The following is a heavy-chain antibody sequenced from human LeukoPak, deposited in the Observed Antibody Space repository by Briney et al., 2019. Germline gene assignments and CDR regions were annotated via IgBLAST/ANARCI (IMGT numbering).Heavy chain of an antibody. V-gene: IGHV3-48*03. CDR1: GFTFSRFE. CDR3: ARDMGYCSSSNCYTYYLDY. Sequence: PGGSLRLSCVASGFTFSRFEMNWVRQAPGKGLEWVSYISGSGSSIYYADSVKGRFTIFRDNAKNSLYLQMNSLRGEDTAVYYCARDMGYCSSSNCYTYYLDYWGQGTLVTVSS. CDR2: ISGSGSSI. J-gene: IGHJ4*02. D-gene: IGHD2-2*01.